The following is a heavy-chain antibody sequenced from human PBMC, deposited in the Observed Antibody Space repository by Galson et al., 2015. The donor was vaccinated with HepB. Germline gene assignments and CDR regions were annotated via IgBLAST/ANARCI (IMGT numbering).Heavy chain of an antibody. CDR2: INPASGGT. D-gene: IGHD3-10*01. V-gene: IGHV1-2*02. CDR3: AREKYYGSGYFDY. J-gene: IGHJ4*02. CDR1: GYRFTGHY. Sequence: SVKVSCKASGYRFTGHYMHWVRQAPGQGLQWMGWINPASGGTNYAQQFQGRVTMTRDTSINTAYMELRRLRSDDTAVYYCAREKYYGSGYFDYWGQGTLVTVSS.